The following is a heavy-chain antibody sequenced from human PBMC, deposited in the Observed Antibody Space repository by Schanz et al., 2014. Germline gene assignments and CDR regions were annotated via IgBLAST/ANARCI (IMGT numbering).Heavy chain of an antibody. CDR2: INPNSGGT. Sequence: QVQLVQSGAEVKKPGASVKVSCKASGYTFTGYYMHWVRQAPGQGLEWMGWINPNSGGTNYAQKFQGRVTMTRDTSISTAYMELSRLRSDDSAVYSCASDFWSGYSNYYYGLDVWGQGTTVTVSS. D-gene: IGHD3-3*01. V-gene: IGHV1-2*02. CDR1: GYTFTGYY. J-gene: IGHJ6*02. CDR3: ASDFWSGYSNYYYGLDV.